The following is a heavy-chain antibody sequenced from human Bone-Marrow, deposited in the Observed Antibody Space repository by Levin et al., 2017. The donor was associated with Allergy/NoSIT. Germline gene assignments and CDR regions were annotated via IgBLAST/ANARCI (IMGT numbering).Heavy chain of an antibody. V-gene: IGHV4-31*03. CDR3: AREVAAAGTLIDL. CDR2: IYYSGII. Sequence: KPSETLSLTCTVSGASISSGGYYWSWIRQHPGTGLEWIGYIYYSGIIYYNPSLRPRVTISMDTSKNQFSLKLSSVTAADTGVYYCAREVAAAGTLIDLWGQGTLVAVSS. CDR1: GASISSGGYY. D-gene: IGHD6-13*01. J-gene: IGHJ5*02.